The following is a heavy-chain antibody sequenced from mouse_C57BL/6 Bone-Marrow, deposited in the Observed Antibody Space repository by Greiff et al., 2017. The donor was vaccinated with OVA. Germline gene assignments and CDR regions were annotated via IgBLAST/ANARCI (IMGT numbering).Heavy chain of an antibody. Sequence: EVQGVESGGGLVQPKGSLKLSCAASGFTFNTYAMHWVRQAPGKGLEWVARIRSKSSNYATYYADSVKDRFTISRDDSQSMLYLQMNNLKTEDTAMYYCVRDSGAQYYYAMDYWGQGTSVTVSS. CDR3: VRDSGAQYYYAMDY. CDR1: GFTFNTYA. CDR2: IRSKSSNYAT. D-gene: IGHD3-1*01. V-gene: IGHV10-3*01. J-gene: IGHJ4*01.